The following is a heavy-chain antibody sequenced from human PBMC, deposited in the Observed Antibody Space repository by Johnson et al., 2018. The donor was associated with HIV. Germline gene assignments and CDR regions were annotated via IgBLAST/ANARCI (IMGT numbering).Heavy chain of an antibody. CDR1: GFTFSDYD. Sequence: VQLVESGGGLVQPGGSLRLSCAASGFTFSDYDMHWVRQATGEGLEWVSAIGSACDTYYPGSVKGRFTISRENAKNSLYLQMNSLRAGDTAVYYCARGPSVSSPRYSSSSHAFDIWGQGTMVTVSS. V-gene: IGHV3-13*01. CDR3: ARGPSVSSPRYSSSSHAFDI. J-gene: IGHJ3*02. CDR2: IGSACDT. D-gene: IGHD6-6*01.